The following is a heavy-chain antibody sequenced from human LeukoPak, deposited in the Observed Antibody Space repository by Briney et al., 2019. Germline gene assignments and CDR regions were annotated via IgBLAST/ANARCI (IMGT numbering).Heavy chain of an antibody. D-gene: IGHD2-21*01. CDR2: ITNSDSSV. Sequence: GGSQRLSCAASGFTFSDYFMSWIRQAPGKGLEWVSYITNSDSSVYYADSVQGRFTVSRDNAKNSLYLQMNSLRAEDTAVYYCARRLPIAGGSSHAFNVWGQGTMVTVSS. CDR3: ARRLPIAGGSSHAFNV. V-gene: IGHV3-11*04. CDR1: GFTFSDYF. J-gene: IGHJ3*01.